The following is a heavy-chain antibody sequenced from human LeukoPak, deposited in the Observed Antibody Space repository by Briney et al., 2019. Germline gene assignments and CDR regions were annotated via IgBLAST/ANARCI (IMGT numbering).Heavy chain of an antibody. CDR1: GGSISSGSYY. J-gene: IGHJ6*03. V-gene: IGHV4-61*02. Sequence: PSQTLSLTCTVSGGSISSGSYYWGWIRQPAGKGLEWIGRIYTSGSTNYNPSLKSRVTISVDTSKNQFSLKLSSVTAADTAVYYCAGLGTTTGYYYMDVWGKGTTVTVSS. CDR3: AGLGTTTGYYYMDV. D-gene: IGHD7-27*01. CDR2: IYTSGST.